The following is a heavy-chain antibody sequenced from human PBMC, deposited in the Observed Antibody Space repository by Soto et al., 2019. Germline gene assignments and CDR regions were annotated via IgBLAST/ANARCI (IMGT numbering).Heavy chain of an antibody. D-gene: IGHD5-12*01. CDR3: AKVVDSGYDLSVSVARYSYGMSLIDY. Sequence: GGSLRLSCAASGFTFSSYGMHWVRQAPGKGLEWVAVISYDGSNKYYADSVKGRFTISRDNSKNTLYLQMNSLRAEDTAVYYCAKVVDSGYDLSVSVARYSYGMSLIDYWGQGTLVTVSS. CDR1: GFTFSSYG. V-gene: IGHV3-30*18. CDR2: ISYDGSNK. J-gene: IGHJ4*02.